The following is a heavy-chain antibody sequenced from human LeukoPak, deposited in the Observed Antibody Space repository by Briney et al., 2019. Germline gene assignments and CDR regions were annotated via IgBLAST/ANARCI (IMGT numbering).Heavy chain of an antibody. J-gene: IGHJ3*02. V-gene: IGHV4-59*01. D-gene: IGHD1-26*01. CDR3: AREVRATAFDI. CDR2: IYYSGST. CDR1: GGSISSYY. Sequence: KPSETLSLTCTVSGGSISSYYWSWIRQPPGKGLEWIGYIYYSGSTNYNPSLKSRVTISVDTSKNQFSLKLSSVTAADTAVYYCAREVRATAFDIWGQGTMVTVSS.